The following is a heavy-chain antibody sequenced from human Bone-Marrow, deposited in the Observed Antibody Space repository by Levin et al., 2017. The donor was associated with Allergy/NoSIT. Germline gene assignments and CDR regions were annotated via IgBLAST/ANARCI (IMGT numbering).Heavy chain of an antibody. CDR1: GGSISSTSYY. Sequence: SQTLSLTCTVSGGSISSTSYYWDWIRQPPGSGLEWIGTIYYSGNPYYNPSLKSRLSISVDTSKNQFSLKLSSVTAADTAVYYCARQEGYGDYDWGQGTLVTVSS. CDR3: ARQEGYGDYD. D-gene: IGHD4-17*01. V-gene: IGHV4-39*01. J-gene: IGHJ4*02. CDR2: IYYSGNP.